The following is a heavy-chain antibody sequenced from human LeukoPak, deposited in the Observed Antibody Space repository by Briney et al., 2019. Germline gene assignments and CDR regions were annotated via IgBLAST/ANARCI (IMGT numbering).Heavy chain of an antibody. V-gene: IGHV4-39*01. Sequence: ESPSLSPALSLGSPSTSIYCCGSTGPPRGTWGGEWGGIYYSGSPYHNPSLKTRVAISVDTSKNQFSLKLCSVTVADTAVYYCARPVSIVVVPAAIPNWFDPWGQGALVTVSS. CDR3: ARPVSIVVVPAAIPNWFDP. CDR1: LGSPSTSIYC. CDR2: IYYSGSP. J-gene: IGHJ5*02. D-gene: IGHD2-2*02.